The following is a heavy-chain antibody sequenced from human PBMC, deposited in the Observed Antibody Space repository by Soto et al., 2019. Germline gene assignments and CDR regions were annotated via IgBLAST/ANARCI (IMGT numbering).Heavy chain of an antibody. D-gene: IGHD5-12*01. Sequence: GGSLRLSCAASGFTFSSYSMNWVRQAPGKGLEWVSSISRTSNYIYYTDSVKGRFTISRDNAKNSIYLQMNGLRAEDTATYYCAKAPVATPLYYYYYGMDVWGQGTTVTVSS. CDR3: AKAPVATPLYYYYYGMDV. J-gene: IGHJ6*02. CDR2: ISRTSNYI. V-gene: IGHV3-21*01. CDR1: GFTFSSYS.